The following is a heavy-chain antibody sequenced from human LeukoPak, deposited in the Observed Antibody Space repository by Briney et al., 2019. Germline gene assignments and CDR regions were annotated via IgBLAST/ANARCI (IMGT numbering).Heavy chain of an antibody. Sequence: PGRSLRLSCAASGFTLSTYGMHWVRQAPGKGLEWVAVISDGGSNQYYADSVKGRFTISRDNSKNTLYLQMNSLRPEDTAVYYCVRDKYRFDYWGQGTVVTVFS. CDR1: GFTLSTYG. CDR3: VRDKYRFDY. CDR2: ISDGGSNQ. J-gene: IGHJ4*02. D-gene: IGHD3-16*02. V-gene: IGHV3-30*03.